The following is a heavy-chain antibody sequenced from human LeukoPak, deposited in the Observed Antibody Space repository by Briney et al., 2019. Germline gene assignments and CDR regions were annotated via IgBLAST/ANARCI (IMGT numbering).Heavy chain of an antibody. CDR3: ASTFYGDSPPY. Sequence: PGRSLRLSCAASGXTFSSYGMHWVRQAPGKGLEWVAVISYDGSNKYYADSVKGRFTISRDNSKNTLYLQMNSLRAEDTAVYYCASTFYGDSPPYWGQGTLVTVSS. V-gene: IGHV3-30*03. CDR2: ISYDGSNK. J-gene: IGHJ4*02. CDR1: GXTFSSYG. D-gene: IGHD4-17*01.